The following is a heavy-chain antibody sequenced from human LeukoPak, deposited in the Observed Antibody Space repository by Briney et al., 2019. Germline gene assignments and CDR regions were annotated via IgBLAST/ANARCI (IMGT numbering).Heavy chain of an antibody. Sequence: GRSLRLSCAASGFTFSSCAMHWVRQAPGKGLEWVAVISYDGSNKYYADSVKGRFTISRDNSKNTLYLQMNSLRAEDTAVYYCARDRHGVRGVISENFDYWGQGTLVTVSS. CDR3: ARDRHGVRGVISENFDY. V-gene: IGHV3-30-3*01. J-gene: IGHJ4*02. D-gene: IGHD3-10*01. CDR1: GFTFSSCA. CDR2: ISYDGSNK.